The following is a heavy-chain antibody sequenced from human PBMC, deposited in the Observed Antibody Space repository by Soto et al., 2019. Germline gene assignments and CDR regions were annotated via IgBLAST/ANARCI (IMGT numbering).Heavy chain of an antibody. CDR2: IYYSGST. D-gene: IGHD6-13*01. Sequence: PSETLSLTCTVSGGSISSSSYYWGWIRQPPGKGLEWIGIIYYSGSTYYNPSLKSRLTMSVDTSKNQFSLKLSSVTAADTAVYYCAGYLYIAATGGGGAWGQGTLVTVSS. CDR3: AGYLYIAATGGGGA. CDR1: GGSISSSSYY. V-gene: IGHV4-39*01. J-gene: IGHJ4*02.